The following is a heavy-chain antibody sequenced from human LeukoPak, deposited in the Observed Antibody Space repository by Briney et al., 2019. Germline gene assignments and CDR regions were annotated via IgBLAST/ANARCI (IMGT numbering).Heavy chain of an antibody. CDR2: IYSGGST. D-gene: IGHD1-1*01. CDR1: GFTVSSNY. V-gene: IGHV3-66*01. Sequence: GGSLRLSCAASGFTVSSNYMSWVRQAPGKGLEWVSVIYSGGSTYYADSVKGRFTISRDNSKNTLYLQMNSLRAEDTAVYYCASGMLYYYYGMDVWGQGTTVTVSS. CDR3: ASGMLYYYYGMDV. J-gene: IGHJ6*02.